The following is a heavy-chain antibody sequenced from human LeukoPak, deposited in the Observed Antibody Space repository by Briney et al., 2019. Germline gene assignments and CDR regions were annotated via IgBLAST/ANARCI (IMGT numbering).Heavy chain of an antibody. J-gene: IGHJ3*02. D-gene: IGHD2-15*01. CDR3: ARDTPWGGPNLPDAFDI. Sequence: TSDTLSLTCTVSGGSIISYHWSWIRQPTGKGLEWIGHIFYSGTTNYNPSLQSRVTISVDTSNNQFFLKLSSVTAADTAVYYCARDTPWGGPNLPDAFDIWGHGTMVTVSS. CDR1: GGSIISYH. CDR2: IFYSGTT. V-gene: IGHV4-59*01.